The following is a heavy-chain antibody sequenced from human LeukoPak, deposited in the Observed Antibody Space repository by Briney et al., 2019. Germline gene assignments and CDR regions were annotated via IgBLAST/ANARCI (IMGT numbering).Heavy chain of an antibody. CDR2: FYYSGST. V-gene: IGHV4-59*01. D-gene: IGHD2-21*02. CDR3: ASAQSYSGCDCSVYFDY. Sequence: SETLSLTGTVSGGSISGYYWSWLRQPPGKGLEWIAYFYYSGSTNYNPSLRSRVTVSVDTSKNQFSLKLSSVTAADTAVYYCASAQSYSGCDCSVYFDYWGQGTLVTVSS. J-gene: IGHJ4*02. CDR1: GGSISGYY.